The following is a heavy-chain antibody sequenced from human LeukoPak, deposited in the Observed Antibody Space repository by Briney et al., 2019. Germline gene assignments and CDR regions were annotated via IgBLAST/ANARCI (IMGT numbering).Heavy chain of an antibody. Sequence: GASVEVSCKASGGTFSSYAISWVRQAPGQGLEWMGGIIPIFGTANYAQKFQGRVTITADESTSTAYMELSSLRSEDTAVYYCARDHSYGLDYWGQGTLVTVSS. J-gene: IGHJ4*02. CDR2: IIPIFGTA. V-gene: IGHV1-69*13. D-gene: IGHD5-18*01. CDR3: ARDHSYGLDY. CDR1: GGTFSSYA.